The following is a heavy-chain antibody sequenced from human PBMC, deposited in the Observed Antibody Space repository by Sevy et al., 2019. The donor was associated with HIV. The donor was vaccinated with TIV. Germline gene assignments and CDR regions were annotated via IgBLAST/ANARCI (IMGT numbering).Heavy chain of an antibody. CDR2: IHHTGST. CDR1: GASITISTW. J-gene: IGHJ3*02. Sequence: SETLSLTCAVSGASITISTWWGWVRQPPGKGLEWIGEIHHTGSTNSNPSLKTRVTLSVDKSKIQFSLNLNSVTAADMAVYYCVRAKFGSVLGDALDIWGQGTMVTVSS. V-gene: IGHV4-4*02. D-gene: IGHD6-25*01. CDR3: VRAKFGSVLGDALDI.